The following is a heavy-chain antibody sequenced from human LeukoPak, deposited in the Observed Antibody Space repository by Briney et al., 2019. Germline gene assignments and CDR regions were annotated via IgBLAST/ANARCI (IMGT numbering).Heavy chain of an antibody. CDR3: ARDGGVGVAAADYFDY. V-gene: IGHV3-30*06. J-gene: IGHJ4*02. D-gene: IGHD6-13*01. Sequence: GRSLRLSCAASGFTFSSYGMHWVRQAPGKGLGWVAVISYDGSNKYYADSVKGRFTISRDNSKNTLYLQMNSLRAEDTAVYYCARDGGVGVAAADYFDYWGQGTLVTVSS. CDR1: GFTFSSYG. CDR2: ISYDGSNK.